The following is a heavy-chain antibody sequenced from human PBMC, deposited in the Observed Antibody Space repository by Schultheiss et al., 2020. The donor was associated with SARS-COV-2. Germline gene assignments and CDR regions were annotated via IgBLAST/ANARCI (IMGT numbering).Heavy chain of an antibody. Sequence: SETLSLTCTVSGGSISSYYWSWIRQPPGKGLEWIGYIYYSGSTNYYPSLKSRVTISVDTSKNQFSLKLSSVTAADTAVYYCARGEYTQNAFDIWGQGTMVTVSS. CDR3: ARGEYTQNAFDI. CDR1: GGSISSYY. CDR2: IYYSGST. D-gene: IGHD6-6*01. J-gene: IGHJ3*02. V-gene: IGHV4-59*01.